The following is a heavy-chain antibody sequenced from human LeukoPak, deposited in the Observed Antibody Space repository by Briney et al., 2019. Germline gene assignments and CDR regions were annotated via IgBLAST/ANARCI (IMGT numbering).Heavy chain of an antibody. V-gene: IGHV4-34*01. D-gene: IGHD3-9*01. CDR1: GGSFSGYY. CDR3: ARDPPTKLRYFDWLLFQDY. Sequence: SETLSLTCAVYGGSFSGYYWSWIRQPPGKGLEWIGEINHSGSTNYNPSLKSRVTISVDTSKNQFSLKLSSVTAADTAVYYCARDPPTKLRYFDWLLFQDYWGQGTLVTVSS. J-gene: IGHJ4*02. CDR2: INHSGST.